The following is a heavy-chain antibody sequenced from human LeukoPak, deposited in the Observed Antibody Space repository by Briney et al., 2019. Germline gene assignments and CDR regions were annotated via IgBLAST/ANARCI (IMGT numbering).Heavy chain of an antibody. CDR2: IYTGGGT. CDR1: GFTVSSSY. CDR3: ARGCSS. D-gene: IGHD4/OR15-4a*01. Sequence: GGSLRLSCAASGFTVSSSYMIWVRQAPGKGLEWVSVIYTGGGTYYADSVKGRFTISRDNSKNTMFLQMNSLRAEDTAVYYCARGCSSWGQGTLVIVSS. J-gene: IGHJ5*02. V-gene: IGHV3-66*01.